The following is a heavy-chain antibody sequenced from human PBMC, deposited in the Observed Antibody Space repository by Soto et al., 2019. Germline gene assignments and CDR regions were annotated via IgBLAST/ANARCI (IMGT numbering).Heavy chain of an antibody. CDR3: AKEERKYSSSPQTPDDY. V-gene: IGHV3-23*01. Sequence: GGSLRLSCAASGFTFSSYAMSWVRQAPGKGLEWVSAISGSGGSTYYADSVKGRFTISRDNSKNTLYLQMNSLRAEDTAVYYCAKEERKYSSSPQTPDDYWGQGTLVTVSS. J-gene: IGHJ4*02. CDR2: ISGSGGST. CDR1: GFTFSSYA. D-gene: IGHD6-6*01.